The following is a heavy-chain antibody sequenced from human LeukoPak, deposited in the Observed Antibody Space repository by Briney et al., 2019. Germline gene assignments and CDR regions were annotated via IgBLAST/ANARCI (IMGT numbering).Heavy chain of an antibody. CDR1: GFTVNSYY. V-gene: IGHV3-53*01. CDR2: IYSDGNT. Sequence: PGGSLRLSCAASGFTVNSYYMSWVRQAPGKGLEWVSLIYSDGNTYYADSVKGRFTVSRDNSKNTLYLQMNSLRAEDTAVYFCARNWFSTYFDYWGQGTLVTVSS. CDR3: ARNWFSTYFDY. J-gene: IGHJ4*02. D-gene: IGHD3-10*01.